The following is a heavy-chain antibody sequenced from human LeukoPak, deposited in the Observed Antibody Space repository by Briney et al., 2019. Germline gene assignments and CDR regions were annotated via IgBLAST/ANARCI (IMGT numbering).Heavy chain of an antibody. J-gene: IGHJ4*02. CDR1: GFTFSSYG. V-gene: IGHV3-30*18. CDR2: ISYDGSNK. D-gene: IGHD6-19*01. Sequence: PGRSLRLSCAASGFTFSSYGMRWVRQAPGKGLEWVAVISYDGSNKYYADSVKGRFTISRDNSKNTLYLQMNSLRAEDTAVYYCAKDSSGCFDYWGQGTLVTVSS. CDR3: AKDSSGCFDY.